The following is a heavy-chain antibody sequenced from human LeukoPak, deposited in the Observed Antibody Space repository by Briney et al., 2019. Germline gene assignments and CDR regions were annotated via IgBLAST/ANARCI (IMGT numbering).Heavy chain of an antibody. CDR2: ISAYNGNT. CDR3: ARDLYGSGSYYNVYYYYYGMDV. D-gene: IGHD3-10*01. J-gene: IGHJ6*02. V-gene: IGHV1-18*01. Sequence: ASVKVSCKASGYTFTSYGISWVRQAPGQGLEWMGWISAYNGNTNYAQKLQGRVTTTTDTSTSTAYMELRSLRSDDTAVYYCARDLYGSGSYYNVYYYYYGMDVWGQGTTVTVSS. CDR1: GYTFTSYG.